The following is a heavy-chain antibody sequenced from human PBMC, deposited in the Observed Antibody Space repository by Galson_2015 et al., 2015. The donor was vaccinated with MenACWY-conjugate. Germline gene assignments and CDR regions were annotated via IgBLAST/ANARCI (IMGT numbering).Heavy chain of an antibody. J-gene: IGHJ4*02. CDR3: ARDLWYPHQIGF. V-gene: IGHV1-18*01. CDR2: IVTSNGNT. Sequence: SVKVSCKASGYTFSNFGITWVRQAPGQGLEWMGWIVTSNGNTNFAQTFQDRVTMTTDTSTTTVYMELGSLKFDDTAVYYCARDLWYPHQIGFWGQGTLVTVSS. D-gene: IGHD2-15*01. CDR1: GYTFSNFG.